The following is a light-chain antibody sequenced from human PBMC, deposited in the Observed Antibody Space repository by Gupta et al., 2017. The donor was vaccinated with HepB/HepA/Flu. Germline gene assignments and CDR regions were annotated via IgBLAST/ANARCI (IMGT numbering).Light chain of an antibody. CDR2: DDS. V-gene: IGLV3-21*03. CDR3: QVWDSSSDHPYV. J-gene: IGLJ1*01. Sequence: SYVLTQPPSVSVAPRKTARITCGGNNIGSKSVHWYQQKPGQAPVLAVYDDSDRPSGIPERFSGSNSGNTATLTISRVEAGDEADYYCQVWDSSSDHPYVFGTGTKVTVL. CDR1: NIGSKS.